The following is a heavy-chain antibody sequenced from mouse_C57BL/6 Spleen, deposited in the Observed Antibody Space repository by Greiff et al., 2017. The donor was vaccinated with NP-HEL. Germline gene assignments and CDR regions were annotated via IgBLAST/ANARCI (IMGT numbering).Heavy chain of an antibody. Sequence: DVQLVESGGGLVKPGGSLKLSCAASGFTFSSYAMSWVRQTPEKRLEWVATISDGGSYTYYPDNVKGRFPISRDNAKNNLYLQMSHLKSEDTAMYYCARAQIPITTVVAPYYFDYWGQGTTLTVSS. CDR3: ARAQIPITTVVAPYYFDY. D-gene: IGHD1-1*01. V-gene: IGHV5-4*01. J-gene: IGHJ2*01. CDR1: GFTFSSYA. CDR2: ISDGGSYT.